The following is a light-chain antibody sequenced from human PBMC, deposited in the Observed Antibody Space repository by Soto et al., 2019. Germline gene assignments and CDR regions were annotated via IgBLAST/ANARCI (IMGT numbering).Light chain of an antibody. CDR1: QGISNF. Sequence: DIQMTQSPSSLYASVGDRVTITCRASQGISNFLAWHQQKPGKVPKLLIYAASTLQSGVPSRFSGSGSGTDFTLTITSLQPEDVATYYCQKYNSAPWTLGQGTKVEIK. CDR3: QKYNSAPWT. CDR2: AAS. J-gene: IGKJ1*01. V-gene: IGKV1-27*01.